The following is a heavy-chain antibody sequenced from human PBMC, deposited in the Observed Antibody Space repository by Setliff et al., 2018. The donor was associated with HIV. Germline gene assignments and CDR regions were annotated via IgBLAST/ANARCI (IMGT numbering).Heavy chain of an antibody. CDR2: INAGNGNT. Sequence: ASVKVSCKASGYTFTSYAMHWVRQAPGQRLEWMGWINAGNGNTKYSQKFQGRVTITRDTSASTAYMELSSLRSEDTAVYYCARAGYSSSSRMYSYYYYYYMDVWGKGTTVTVS. J-gene: IGHJ6*03. CDR1: GYTFTSYA. CDR3: ARAGYSSSSRMYSYYYYYYMDV. V-gene: IGHV1-3*01. D-gene: IGHD6-6*01.